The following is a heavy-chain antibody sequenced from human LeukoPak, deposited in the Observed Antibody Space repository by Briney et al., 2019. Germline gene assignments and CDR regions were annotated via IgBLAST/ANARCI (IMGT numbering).Heavy chain of an antibody. Sequence: GASVKVSCKASEYTFTGYYMHWVRQAPGQGLEWMGWISAYNGNTNYAQKLQGRVTMTTDTSTSTAYMELRSLRSDDTAVYYCARERSRWVTMPSSAFDIWGQGTMVTVSS. CDR3: ARERSRWVTMPSSAFDI. D-gene: IGHD3-10*01. CDR1: EYTFTGYY. V-gene: IGHV1-18*04. CDR2: ISAYNGNT. J-gene: IGHJ3*02.